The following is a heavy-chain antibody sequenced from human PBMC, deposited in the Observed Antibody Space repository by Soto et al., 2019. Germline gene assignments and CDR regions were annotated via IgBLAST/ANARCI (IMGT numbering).Heavy chain of an antibody. CDR1: GGSISSSNW. D-gene: IGHD3-22*01. Sequence: SETLSLTCAVSGGSISSSNWWSWVRQPPGKGLEWIGEIYHGGSTNYNPSLKSRVTISVDKSKNQFSLKLSSVTAADTAVYYCARSRGYYDSSGYSYYWGQGTLVTVPQ. CDR3: ARSRGYYDSSGYSYY. CDR2: IYHGGST. J-gene: IGHJ4*02. V-gene: IGHV4-4*02.